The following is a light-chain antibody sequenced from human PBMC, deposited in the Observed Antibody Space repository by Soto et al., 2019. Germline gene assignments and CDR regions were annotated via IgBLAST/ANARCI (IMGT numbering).Light chain of an antibody. J-gene: IGLJ2*01. CDR1: SSDVGGFNY. V-gene: IGLV2-14*01. CDR2: EVS. Sequence: QSALTQPASVSGSPGQSITISCTGTSSDVGGFNYVSWYQHHPGKVPKLMIYEVSNRPSGVSNRFSGYKSRNTASLTISRLQAEDEGDYYCSSYTSSNTLVFGRGTKVTVL. CDR3: SSYTSSNTLV.